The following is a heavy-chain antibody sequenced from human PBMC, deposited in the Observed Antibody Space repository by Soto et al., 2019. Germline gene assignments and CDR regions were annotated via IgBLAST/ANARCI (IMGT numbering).Heavy chain of an antibody. Sequence: GGSLRLSCAASGFTFSSYWMSWVRQAPGKGLEWVANIKQDGSEKYYVDSVKGRFTISRDNAKNSLYLQMNGLRAEDTAVYYCARVRMGATSWFDPWGQGTLVTV. CDR2: IKQDGSEK. D-gene: IGHD1-26*01. V-gene: IGHV3-7*01. CDR1: GFTFSSYW. CDR3: ARVRMGATSWFDP. J-gene: IGHJ5*02.